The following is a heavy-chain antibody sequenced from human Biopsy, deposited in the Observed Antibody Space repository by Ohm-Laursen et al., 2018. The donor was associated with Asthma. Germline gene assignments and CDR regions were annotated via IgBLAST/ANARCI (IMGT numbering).Heavy chain of an antibody. CDR2: ITGSGGGT. J-gene: IGHJ4*02. CDR1: GFTFSNFA. Sequence: SLRLSCSASGFTFSNFAMTWVRQAPGKGLEWVSSITGSGGGTYYADSVKGRFTISRDNSKNTLHLQMNSLRAEDTAVYYYAKAREDIVVVVAVSDSWGQGTLVTVSS. CDR3: AKAREDIVVVVAVSDS. D-gene: IGHD2-15*01. V-gene: IGHV3-23*01.